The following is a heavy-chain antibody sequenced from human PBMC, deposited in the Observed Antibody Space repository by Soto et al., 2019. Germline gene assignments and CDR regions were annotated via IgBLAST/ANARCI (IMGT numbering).Heavy chain of an antibody. V-gene: IGHV3-74*01. CDR1: GFTLSSYW. CDR3: VRTSLVVAAATREDY. D-gene: IGHD2-15*01. Sequence: EVQLVESGGGLVQPGGSLRLSCAASGFTLSSYWMHWVRQAPGKGLVWVSRINSDGSSTGYADSVKGRFTISRDNAKNTRYLQMISLRAEDTAVYYCVRTSLVVAAATREDYWGQGTLVTVSS. J-gene: IGHJ4*02. CDR2: INSDGSST.